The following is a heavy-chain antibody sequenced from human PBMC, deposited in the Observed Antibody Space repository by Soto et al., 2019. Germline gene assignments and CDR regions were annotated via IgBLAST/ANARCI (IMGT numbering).Heavy chain of an antibody. CDR1: GGTFSSYA. CDR2: IIPIFGTA. D-gene: IGHD3-22*01. CDR3: ARYRYYYDSSGYYWAFDI. J-gene: IGHJ3*02. Sequence: QEQLVQSGAEVKKPVSSVKVSCKASGGTFSSYAISCVRQAPGQGLEWMGGIIPIFGTANYAQKFQGRVTINADESTSTAYIELSSLRSEDTGVYYCARYRYYYDSSGYYWAFDIWGQGTMVTVSS. V-gene: IGHV1-69*01.